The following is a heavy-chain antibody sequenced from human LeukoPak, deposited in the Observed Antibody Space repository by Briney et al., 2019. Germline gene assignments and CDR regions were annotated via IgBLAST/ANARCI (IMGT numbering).Heavy chain of an antibody. V-gene: IGHV3-23*01. D-gene: IGHD3-22*01. CDR1: GFTFSSYA. CDR3: SGYYDSSGYKKDDAFDI. J-gene: IGHJ3*02. Sequence: GGTLRLSCAASGFTFSSYAMSWVRQAPGKGLEWVSAISGSGGSTYYADSVKGRFTISRDNAKNSLYLQMNSLRAEDTAVYYCSGYYDSSGYKKDDAFDIWGQGTMVTVSS. CDR2: ISGSGGST.